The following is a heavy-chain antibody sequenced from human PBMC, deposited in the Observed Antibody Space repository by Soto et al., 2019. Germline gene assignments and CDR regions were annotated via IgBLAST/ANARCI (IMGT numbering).Heavy chain of an antibody. CDR2: ISGSGGST. CDR3: EKDQESYHDGQDH. J-gene: IGHJ6*02. V-gene: IGHV3-23*01. Sequence: PGGSFRLSCAASGFTFSSYAMSCVRQAPGKVLELFSAISGSGGSTYYANSVKGRFTISRDNSKKTLYLQMNSLRAEDTAVYYCEKDQESYHDGQDHWGQGTTV. CDR1: GFTFSSYA.